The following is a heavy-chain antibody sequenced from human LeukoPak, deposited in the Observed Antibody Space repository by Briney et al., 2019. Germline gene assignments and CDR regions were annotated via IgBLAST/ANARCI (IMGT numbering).Heavy chain of an antibody. CDR1: GFTFSSYA. D-gene: IGHD1-26*01. CDR3: AKDSGSYYSKWDFDY. V-gene: IGHV3-23*01. CDR2: ISGSGGST. Sequence: PGGSLRLSCAASGFTFSSYAMSWVRQAPGKGLEWVSAISGSGGSTYYADSVKGRFTISRDNSKNTLYLQMNSLRAEDTAVYYCAKDSGSYYSKWDFDYWGQGTLVTVSS. J-gene: IGHJ4*02.